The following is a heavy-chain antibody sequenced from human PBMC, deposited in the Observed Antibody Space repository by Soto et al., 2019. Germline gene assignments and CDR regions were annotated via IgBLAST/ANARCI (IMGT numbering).Heavy chain of an antibody. D-gene: IGHD6-19*01. V-gene: IGHV3-30*18. Sequence: QVQLVESGGGVVQPGRSLRLSCAASGFTFSSYGMHWVRQAPGKGLEWVAVISYDGSNKYYADSVKGRFTISRDNSKNTLYLQMNSLRAEDTAVYYCAKLGSRGLVRGWFDPWGQGTLVTVSS. CDR2: ISYDGSNK. CDR3: AKLGSRGLVRGWFDP. CDR1: GFTFSSYG. J-gene: IGHJ5*02.